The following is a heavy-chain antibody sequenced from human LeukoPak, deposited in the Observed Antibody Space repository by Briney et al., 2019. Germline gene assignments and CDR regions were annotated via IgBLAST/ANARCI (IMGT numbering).Heavy chain of an antibody. CDR2: ISYDGSKK. D-gene: IGHD6-13*01. CDR1: GFTFSSYA. J-gene: IGHJ4*02. V-gene: IGHV3-30*04. Sequence: PGGSLRLSCAASGFTFSSYAMHWVRQAPGKGLEWVAVISYDGSKKYYADSVKGRFTISRDNSKNTLYLQMNSLRAEDTAVYYCAKDSIAAAGTDYWGQGTLVTVSS. CDR3: AKDSIAAAGTDY.